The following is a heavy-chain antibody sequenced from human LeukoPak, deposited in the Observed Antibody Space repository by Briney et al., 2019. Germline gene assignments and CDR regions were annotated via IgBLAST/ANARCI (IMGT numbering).Heavy chain of an antibody. V-gene: IGHV4-30-2*01. Sequence: PSETLSLTCAVSGGSISSGGYSWSWIRQPPGKGLEWIGYIYHSGSTYYNPPLKSRVTISVDRSKNQFSLKLSSVTAADTAVYYCARGAGYCSGGSCYSEVGWFDPWGQGTLVTVSS. CDR2: IYHSGST. CDR1: GGSISSGGYS. J-gene: IGHJ5*02. CDR3: ARGAGYCSGGSCYSEVGWFDP. D-gene: IGHD2-15*01.